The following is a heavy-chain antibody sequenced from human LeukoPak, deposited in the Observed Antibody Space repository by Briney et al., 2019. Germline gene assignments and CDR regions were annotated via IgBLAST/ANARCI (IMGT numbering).Heavy chain of an antibody. D-gene: IGHD2/OR15-2a*01. Sequence: ASVKLSCKTSGYPFTNHGVSWVRQAPGQGLEWMGWINANSGDTNYAQRFQGRLTMTTDTSTTTAYMQLRSLSSDDTAVYYCARDWPIVIADYWGQGTLVTVSS. CDR1: GYPFTNHG. CDR2: INANSGDT. V-gene: IGHV1-18*01. CDR3: ARDWPIVIADY. J-gene: IGHJ4*02.